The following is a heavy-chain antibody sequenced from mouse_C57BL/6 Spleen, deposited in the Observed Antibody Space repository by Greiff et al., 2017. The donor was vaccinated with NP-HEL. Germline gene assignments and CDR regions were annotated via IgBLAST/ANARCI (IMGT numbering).Heavy chain of an antibody. CDR3: ASTVEGAMDY. J-gene: IGHJ4*01. CDR1: GFTFSDYG. CDR2: ISNLAYSI. V-gene: IGHV5-15*01. D-gene: IGHD1-1*01. Sequence: EVQVVESGGGLVQPGGSLKLSCAASGFTFSDYGMAWVRQAPRKGPEWVAVISNLAYSIYYADTVTGRFTISRENAKNTLYLEMSSLRSEDTAMYYCASTVEGAMDYWGQGTSVTVSS.